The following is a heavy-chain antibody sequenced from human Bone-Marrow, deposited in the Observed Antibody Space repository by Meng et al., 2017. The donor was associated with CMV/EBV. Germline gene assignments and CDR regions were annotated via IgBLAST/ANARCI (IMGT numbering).Heavy chain of an antibody. CDR3: ARHYNGWTYYFYH. CDR1: GGSVSRGSYY. D-gene: IGHD5-24*01. CDR2: VYHSGNT. Sequence: SETLSLTCTVSGGSVSRGSYYWSWIRQPPGKGLEWIGYVYHSGNTNYNPSLKSRVTISLDTSKNQFSLKLSSVTAADTAVYYCARHYNGWTYYFYHWGQGTLVTVSS. V-gene: IGHV4-61*01. J-gene: IGHJ4*02.